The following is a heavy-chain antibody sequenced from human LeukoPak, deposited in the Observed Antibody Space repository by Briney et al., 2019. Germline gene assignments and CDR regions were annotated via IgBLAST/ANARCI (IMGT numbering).Heavy chain of an antibody. CDR2: LDPEDGET. CDR3: ATDPSYCGGDCYSNY. D-gene: IGHD2-21*02. J-gene: IGHJ4*02. Sequence: ASVKVSCKVSVYTLTELSMHWVRQAPGKGLEWMGDLDPEDGETIYAQKFQGRVTMTEDTSTDTAYMELSSLRSEDTAVYYCATDPSYCGGDCYSNYWGQGTLVTVSS. V-gene: IGHV1-24*01. CDR1: VYTLTELS.